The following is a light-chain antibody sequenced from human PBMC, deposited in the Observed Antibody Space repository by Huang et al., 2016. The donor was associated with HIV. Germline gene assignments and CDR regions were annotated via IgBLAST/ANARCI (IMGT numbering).Light chain of an antibody. Sequence: DVVLTQSPLSLPVTLGQPASISCKSSHSLLHSDVNTYLNWFLQRPGQSPRRLMYKVANRDFGVPARFSGSGSGADFTLTISRVEADDIVVYYCMQGTHWPQTFGQGTKVEVK. V-gene: IGKV2-30*02. CDR1: HSLLHSDVNTY. J-gene: IGKJ1*01. CDR2: KVA. CDR3: MQGTHWPQT.